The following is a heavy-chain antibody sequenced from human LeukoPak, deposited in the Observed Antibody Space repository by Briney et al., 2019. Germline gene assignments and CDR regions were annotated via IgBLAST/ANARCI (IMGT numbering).Heavy chain of an antibody. CDR1: GFTVSSNS. CDR2: IYSGGNT. J-gene: IGHJ4*02. CDR3: AKDRYYYDSSGLLDY. V-gene: IGHV3-53*01. Sequence: GGSLRLSCTVSGFTVSSNSWSWVRQAPGKGLEWVSFIYSGGNTHYSDSVKGRFTISRDNSKNTLYLQMNSLRAEDTAVYYCAKDRYYYDSSGLLDYWGQGTLVTVSS. D-gene: IGHD3-22*01.